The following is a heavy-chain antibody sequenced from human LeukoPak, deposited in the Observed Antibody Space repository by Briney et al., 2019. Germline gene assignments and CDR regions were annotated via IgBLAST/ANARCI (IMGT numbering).Heavy chain of an antibody. CDR3: ARDKLATPTTLAFDP. V-gene: IGHV1-18*01. Sequence: ASVKVSCKASGYTFTSYGITWVRQAPGQGLEWMGWISAYNGNTNYAQKVQGRVTMTTDTSTSTAYMELRSLRSDDTAMYYCARDKLATPTTLAFDPWGQGTLVTVSS. J-gene: IGHJ5*02. CDR2: ISAYNGNT. D-gene: IGHD5-12*01. CDR1: GYTFTSYG.